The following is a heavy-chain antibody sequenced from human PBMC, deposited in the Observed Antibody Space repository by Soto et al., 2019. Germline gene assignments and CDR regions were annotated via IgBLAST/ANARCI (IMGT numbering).Heavy chain of an antibody. J-gene: IGHJ4*02. CDR3: ASGASRGYTYFFDS. D-gene: IGHD6-13*01. CDR2: IIPYYNTI. V-gene: IGHV1-69*01. CDR1: EGTFNSYA. Sequence: QAQVVQSGAEVRKPGSSVKLSCKASEGTFNSYAIAWVRQAPGQGLEWMGGIIPYYNTINYAQKFQARVTITADDSTNTVYMELSSLRSDDTAVYFCASGASRGYTYFFDSWAQGTLVTVSS.